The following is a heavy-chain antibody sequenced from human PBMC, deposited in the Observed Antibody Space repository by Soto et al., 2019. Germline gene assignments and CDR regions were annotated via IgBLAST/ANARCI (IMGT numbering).Heavy chain of an antibody. Sequence: EVQLLDSGGGLVQPGGSLRLSCAASGFTFSSYAMSWVRQAPGKGLEWVSGISGSGGSTYYADSVKGRFTISRDNSKNTLYLQMNSLRAEDTAVYYCAKEEGYSSGWTEIDYWGQGTLVTVCS. CDR1: GFTFSSYA. J-gene: IGHJ4*02. CDR3: AKEEGYSSGWTEIDY. D-gene: IGHD6-19*01. CDR2: ISGSGGST. V-gene: IGHV3-23*01.